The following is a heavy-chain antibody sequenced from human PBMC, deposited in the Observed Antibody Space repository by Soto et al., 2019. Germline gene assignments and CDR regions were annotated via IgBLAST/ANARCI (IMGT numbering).Heavy chain of an antibody. CDR2: ISAYNGNT. CDR1: GYTFTSYG. D-gene: IGHD2-15*01. J-gene: IGHJ4*02. CDR3: VYSVVVVAATYYFDY. V-gene: IGHV1-18*01. Sequence: ASVKVSCKASGYTFTSYGISWVRQAPGQGLEWMGWISAYNGNTNYAQKLQGRVTMTTDTSTSTAYMELRSLRSDDTAVYYCVYSVVVVAATYYFDYWGQGTLVTVSS.